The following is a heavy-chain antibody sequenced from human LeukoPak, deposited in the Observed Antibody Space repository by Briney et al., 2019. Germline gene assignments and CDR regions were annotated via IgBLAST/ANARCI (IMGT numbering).Heavy chain of an antibody. CDR3: AAGDTAMTYFDY. D-gene: IGHD5-18*01. CDR2: IIPIFGTA. J-gene: IGHJ4*02. V-gene: IGHV1-69*13. CDR1: GYTFSSYG. Sequence: ASVTVSCKASGYTFSSYGISWVRQAPGQGLEWMGGIIPIFGTANYAQKFQGRVTITADESTSTAYMELSSLRSEDTAVYYCAAGDTAMTYFDYWGQGTLVTVSS.